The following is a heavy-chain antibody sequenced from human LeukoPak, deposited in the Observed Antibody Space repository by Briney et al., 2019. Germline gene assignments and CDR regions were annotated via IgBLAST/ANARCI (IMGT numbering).Heavy chain of an antibody. CDR1: GGSISIGGYY. CDR2: IYYSGST. V-gene: IGHV4-31*03. D-gene: IGHD6-6*01. J-gene: IGHJ5*02. CDR3: ARDRRSIAARPAWFDP. Sequence: SQTLSLTCTVSGGSISIGGYYWSWIRQHPGKGLEWIGYIYYSGSTYYNPSLKSRVTISVDTSKNQFSLKLSSVTAADTAVYYCARDRRSIAARPAWFDPWGQGTLVTVSS.